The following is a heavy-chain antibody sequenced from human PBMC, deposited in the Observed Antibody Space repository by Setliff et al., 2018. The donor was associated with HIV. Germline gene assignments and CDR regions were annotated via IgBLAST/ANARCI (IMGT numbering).Heavy chain of an antibody. CDR2: IYSNGNT. CDR3: VRGFCSSTTCYEDYYYMDV. CDR1: GGSISSRSYY. D-gene: IGHD2-2*01. J-gene: IGHJ6*03. Sequence: PSETLSLTCTVSGGSISSRSYYWSWLRQPAGKGLEWIGRIYSNGNTDYNPSLKSRVTLSVGMSENQLFLRLTSVTAADTAVYYCVRGFCSSTTCYEDYYYMDVWGKGTTVTVSS. V-gene: IGHV4-61*10.